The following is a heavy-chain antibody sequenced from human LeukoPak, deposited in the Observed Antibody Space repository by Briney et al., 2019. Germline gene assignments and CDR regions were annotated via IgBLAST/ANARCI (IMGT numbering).Heavy chain of an antibody. CDR1: GFIFSTYN. CDR3: ARRDSGGYCFDY. V-gene: IGHV3-21*06. Sequence: KPGGSLRPSCAASGFIFSTYNMNWVRQAPGKGLEWVSSISTGSNHIFYADSVKGRFTISRENAKNSLYLQMNSLRAEDTAVYYCARRDSGGYCFDYWGQGTLVTVSS. D-gene: IGHD3-22*01. CDR2: ISTGSNHI. J-gene: IGHJ4*02.